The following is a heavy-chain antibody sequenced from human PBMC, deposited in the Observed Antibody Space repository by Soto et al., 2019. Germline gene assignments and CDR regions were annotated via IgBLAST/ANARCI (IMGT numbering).Heavy chain of an antibody. CDR3: AKDRPPKLRSKTQNNWFDP. V-gene: IGHV3-23*01. CDR2: ITGSGDST. CDR1: GFPFSIYA. Sequence: GGSLRLSCAASGFPFSIYAMSLVRQSPGKGLEWVSAITGSGDSTYYADSVKGRFTISRDNSKNTLYLQMKSLRAEDTAVYYCAKDRPPKLRSKTQNNWFDPWGQGTLVTVSS. J-gene: IGHJ5*02. D-gene: IGHD3-3*01.